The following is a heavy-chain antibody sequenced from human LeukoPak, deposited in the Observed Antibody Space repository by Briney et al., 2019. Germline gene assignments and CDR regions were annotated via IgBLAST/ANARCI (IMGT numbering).Heavy chain of an antibody. CDR1: GFTFSDFW. Sequence: TGGSLRLSCAASGFTFSDFWMSWVRQAPGKGLECVASTNEAGGDKYYVDSVKGRFTISRDNSKNSLSLQMNSLRAEDTAVYYCASLSLGHYWGQGTLVTVSS. D-gene: IGHD6-6*01. CDR2: TNEAGGDK. J-gene: IGHJ4*02. CDR3: ASLSLGHY. V-gene: IGHV3-7*03.